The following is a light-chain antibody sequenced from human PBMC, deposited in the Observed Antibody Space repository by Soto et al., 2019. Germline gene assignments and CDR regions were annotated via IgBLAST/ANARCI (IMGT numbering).Light chain of an antibody. V-gene: IGKV1-39*01. J-gene: IGKJ2*01. CDR2: AAS. CDR3: QQSYSNPYI. Sequence: DIQMTQSPSSLSASVGDRVTITCRASQSISSYLNWYQQKLGKAPKLLIYAASSLQSGVSSRFSGSGSGTDFTLTISSLPPEDFAIYYCQQSYSNPYIFGQGTKLEIK. CDR1: QSISSY.